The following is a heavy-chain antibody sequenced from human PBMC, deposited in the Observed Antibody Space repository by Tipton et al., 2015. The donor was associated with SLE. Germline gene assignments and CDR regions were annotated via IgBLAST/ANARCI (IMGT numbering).Heavy chain of an antibody. CDR1: GDSISSSSYY. Sequence: TLSLTCTVSGDSISSSSYYWGWIRQPPGKGLEWIGTMSYSGSTYYNPSLKSRVTISVDTSKNQVRLHLTSVSAADTALYYCARVDAGGISGAFDLWGQGTLVSVSS. CDR2: MSYSGST. D-gene: IGHD1-26*01. J-gene: IGHJ4*02. CDR3: ARVDAGGISGAFDL. V-gene: IGHV4-39*06.